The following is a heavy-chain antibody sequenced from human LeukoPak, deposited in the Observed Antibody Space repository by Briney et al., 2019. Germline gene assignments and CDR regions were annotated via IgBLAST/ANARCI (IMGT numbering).Heavy chain of an antibody. Sequence: GESLKISCKGSGYSFTSYWIGWVRQVPGKGLEWMGIIYPGDSDNRYSPSFQDQVTISADKSISTAYLQWSSLKASDTAMYYCARNVRYSGSHYYFDYWGQGTLVTVSS. CDR1: GYSFTSYW. CDR3: ARNVRYSGSHYYFDY. V-gene: IGHV5-51*01. CDR2: IYPGDSDN. D-gene: IGHD1-26*01. J-gene: IGHJ4*02.